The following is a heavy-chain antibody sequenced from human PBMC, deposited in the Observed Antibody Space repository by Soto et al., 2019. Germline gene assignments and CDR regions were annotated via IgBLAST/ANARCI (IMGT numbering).Heavy chain of an antibody. CDR3: ARDRAGGPGRGYYYYYGIDV. CDR2: IIPIFGTA. D-gene: IGHD2-15*01. V-gene: IGHV1-69*13. CDR1: GGTFSSYA. Sequence: SVKVSCKASGGTFSSYAISWVRQAPGQVLEWMGVIIPIFGTANYAQKFQGRVTITADESTSTAYMELSSLRSEDTAVYYCARDRAGGPGRGYYYYYGIDVWGQGTTVTVSS. J-gene: IGHJ6*02.